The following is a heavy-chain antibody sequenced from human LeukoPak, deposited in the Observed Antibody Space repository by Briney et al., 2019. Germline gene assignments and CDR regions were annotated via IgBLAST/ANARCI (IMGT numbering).Heavy chain of an antibody. CDR1: GGFISSFY. D-gene: IGHD1-1*01. Sequence: KPSETLSLTCTVSGGFISSFYWNWIGQFPGKGLEWIGCIYYSGSTNYNPSLKSRVAMSVDTSKNQFSLRLSSVTAADSAVYYCARDYNSSDRNYYYGMDVWGQGTTVSVSS. V-gene: IGHV4-59*01. CDR2: IYYSGST. J-gene: IGHJ6*02. CDR3: ARDYNSSDRNYYYGMDV.